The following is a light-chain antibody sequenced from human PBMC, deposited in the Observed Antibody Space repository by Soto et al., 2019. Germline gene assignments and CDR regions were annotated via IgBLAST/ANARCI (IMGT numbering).Light chain of an antibody. J-gene: IGLJ2*01. Sequence: QSVLTQPPSVSGAPGQRVTMSCTGSSSNIGAGYDVHWYQQLPGTAPKLLIFGNNNRPSGVPDRFSGSKSGTSASLAITGSQAEDEADYHCQTYDRSLSVSVFGGGTKLTVL. CDR3: QTYDRSLSVSV. V-gene: IGLV1-40*01. CDR2: GNN. CDR1: SSNIGAGYD.